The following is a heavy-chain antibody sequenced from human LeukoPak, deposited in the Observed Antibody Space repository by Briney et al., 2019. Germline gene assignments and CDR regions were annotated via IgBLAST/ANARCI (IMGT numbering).Heavy chain of an antibody. D-gene: IGHD2/OR15-2a*01. Sequence: KTGGSLRLPCAASGYTFSSYSMNWVRQAPGKGLEWVSSISSSSSYIYYEDSVKGRFTISRDNAKNTLSLQLNSVRAEDTAVYYCARVVINILPPNDAFDGWGQGTMVTVSS. CDR2: ISSSSSYI. J-gene: IGHJ3*01. CDR1: GYTFSSYS. V-gene: IGHV3-21*01. CDR3: ARVVINILPPNDAFDG.